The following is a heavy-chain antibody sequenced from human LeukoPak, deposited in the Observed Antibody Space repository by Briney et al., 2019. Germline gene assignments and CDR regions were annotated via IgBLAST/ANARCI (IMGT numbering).Heavy chain of an antibody. CDR1: GGSFSGYY. CDR2: INHSGST. J-gene: IGHJ3*02. Sequence: SETLSLTCAVYGGSFSGYYWSWIRQPPGKGLEWIGEINHSGSTYYNPSLKSRVTISVDTSKNQLSLKLSSVTAADTAVYYCARHSKGYRAFDIWGQGTMVTVSS. CDR3: ARHSKGYRAFDI. D-gene: IGHD5-12*01. V-gene: IGHV4-34*01.